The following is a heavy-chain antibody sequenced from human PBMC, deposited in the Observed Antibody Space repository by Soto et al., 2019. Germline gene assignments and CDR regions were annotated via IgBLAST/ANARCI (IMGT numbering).Heavy chain of an antibody. CDR2: VYYDGST. CDR3: VSYDRQSRRYALDY. D-gene: IGHD3-16*01. CDR1: GGSISYYY. J-gene: IGHJ4*02. Sequence: SETLSLTCTVSGGSISYYYWSWTRQPPGKGLEWIGYVYYDGSTKYNPSLESRVTMSIDTSMNQFSLKLSSVIAADTAVYYCVSYDRQSRRYALDYWRQGMLVTVPS. V-gene: IGHV4-59*01.